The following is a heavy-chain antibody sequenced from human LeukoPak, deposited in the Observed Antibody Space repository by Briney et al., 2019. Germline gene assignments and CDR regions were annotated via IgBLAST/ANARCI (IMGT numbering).Heavy chain of an antibody. J-gene: IGHJ6*03. CDR3: ARGRGDYDILTGYPYYYYYSMDV. CDR2: MNPNSGNT. Sequence: ASVKVSCKASGYTFTSYDINWVRQATGQGLEWMGWMNPNSGNTGYAQKFQGRVTMTRNTSISTAYMELSSLRSEDTAVYYCARGRGDYDILTGYPYYYYYSMDVWGKGTTVTVSS. CDR1: GYTFTSYD. D-gene: IGHD3-9*01. V-gene: IGHV1-8*01.